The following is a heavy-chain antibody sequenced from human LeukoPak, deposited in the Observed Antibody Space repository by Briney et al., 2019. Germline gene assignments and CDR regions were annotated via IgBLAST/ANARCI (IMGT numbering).Heavy chain of an antibody. CDR1: SDSISSSNW. CDR2: IYHSGST. V-gene: IGHV4-4*02. Sequence: ASGTLSLTCAVSSDSISSSNWWSWVRQPPGRGLEWIGEIYHSGSTNYNPSLKSRVTISVDRSNNQFSLKLNSVTAADTAIYFCAAKDFSSGYFHFWGQGTLVTVSS. J-gene: IGHJ4*02. D-gene: IGHD3-22*01. CDR3: AAKDFSSGYFHF.